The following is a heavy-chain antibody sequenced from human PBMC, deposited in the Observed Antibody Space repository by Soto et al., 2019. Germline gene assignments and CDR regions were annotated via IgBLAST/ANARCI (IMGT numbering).Heavy chain of an antibody. Sequence: SETLSLTCTVSGGSISSSSWSWIRQPPGRGLEWIGYIYNNGRTDYNPSLKSRVTMSVDTSKNQFSLRLTSVTAADTAVYFCARGSSSYYDYGMDVWGQGTTVTVSS. J-gene: IGHJ6*02. CDR1: GGSISSSS. CDR2: IYNNGRT. V-gene: IGHV4-59*12. CDR3: ARGSSSYYDYGMDV. D-gene: IGHD6-6*01.